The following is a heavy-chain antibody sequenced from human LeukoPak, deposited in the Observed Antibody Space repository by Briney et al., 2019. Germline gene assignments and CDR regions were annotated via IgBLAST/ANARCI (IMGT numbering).Heavy chain of an antibody. CDR1: GFTFSSYW. Sequence: PGGSLRLSCAASGFTFSSYWMSWVRQAPGKGLEWVANIKQDGSEKYYVDSVKGRFTISRDNAKNSLYLQMNSLRAEDTAVYYCARDGAIWDILTCYQYYFDYWGQGTLVTVSS. D-gene: IGHD3-9*01. CDR2: IKQDGSEK. V-gene: IGHV3-7*01. J-gene: IGHJ4*02. CDR3: ARDGAIWDILTCYQYYFDY.